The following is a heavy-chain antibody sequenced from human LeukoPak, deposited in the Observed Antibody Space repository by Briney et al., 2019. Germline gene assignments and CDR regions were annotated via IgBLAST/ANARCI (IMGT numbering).Heavy chain of an antibody. CDR2: IWYDGSNK. Sequence: PGRSLRLSCAASGFTFSTYGMHWVRQAPGKGLEWVAVIWYDGSNKYYAEPVKGRFTISRDNSKNTLYLQMNRLRAEDTAVYYCARDNGGGGRGLEAFDIWGQGTMVTVSS. CDR1: GFTFSTYG. J-gene: IGHJ3*02. V-gene: IGHV3-33*01. D-gene: IGHD2-21*01. CDR3: ARDNGGGGRGLEAFDI.